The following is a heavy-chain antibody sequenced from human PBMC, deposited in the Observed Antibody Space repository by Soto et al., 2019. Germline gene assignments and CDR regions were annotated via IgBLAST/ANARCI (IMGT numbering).Heavy chain of an antibody. J-gene: IGHJ3*02. CDR2: IYYSGST. CDR3: ARRYGSAFDI. Sequence: SETLSLTCTVSGGSISSYYWSWIRQPPGKGLEWIGYIYYSGSTNYNPSLKSRVAISVDTSKNQFSLKLSSVTAADTAVYYCARRYGSAFDIWGQGTTVTVSS. V-gene: IGHV4-59*01. D-gene: IGHD3-10*01. CDR1: GGSISSYY.